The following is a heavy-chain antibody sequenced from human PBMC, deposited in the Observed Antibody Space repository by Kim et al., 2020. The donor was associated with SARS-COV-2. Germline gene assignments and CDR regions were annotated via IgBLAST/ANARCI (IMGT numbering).Heavy chain of an antibody. Sequence: GGSLRLSCAASGFTFSSYSMNWVRQAPGKGLEWVSSISSSSSYIYYADSVKGRFTISRDNAKNSLYLQMNSLRAEDTAVYYCARDLGYDILTGYSHGRFDYWGQGTLVTVSS. CDR3: ARDLGYDILTGYSHGRFDY. D-gene: IGHD3-9*01. CDR1: GFTFSSYS. J-gene: IGHJ4*02. V-gene: IGHV3-21*01. CDR2: ISSSSSYI.